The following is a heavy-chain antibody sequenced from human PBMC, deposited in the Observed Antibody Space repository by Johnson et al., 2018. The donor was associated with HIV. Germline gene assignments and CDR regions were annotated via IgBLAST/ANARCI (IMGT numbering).Heavy chain of an antibody. D-gene: IGHD4-17*01. CDR3: AKGPLTVTRAFDI. Sequence: QVQLVESGGGVVQPGGSLRLSCAASGFTVSSNYMSWVRQAPGKGLEWVAVIWFDGSNEYYADSVKGRFTISRDNSKNTLYLQMNSLRAEDTAVYHCAKGPLTVTRAFDIWGQGTLVTVSS. J-gene: IGHJ3*02. V-gene: IGHV3-33*08. CDR2: IWFDGSNE. CDR1: GFTVSSNY.